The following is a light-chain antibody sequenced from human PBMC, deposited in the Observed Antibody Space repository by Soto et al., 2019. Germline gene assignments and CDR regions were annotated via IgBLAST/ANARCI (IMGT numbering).Light chain of an antibody. J-gene: IGLJ1*01. Sequence: QSVLTQPPSVSGAPGQRVTISCTGSSSNIGAGYDVHWYQQLPGTAPKLLIYGNSNRPSGVPDRFSGSKSGTSASLAITGLQAEDEADYYCQSYDSSPLFGTGTKLTVL. CDR2: GNS. V-gene: IGLV1-40*01. CDR1: SSNIGAGYD. CDR3: QSYDSSPL.